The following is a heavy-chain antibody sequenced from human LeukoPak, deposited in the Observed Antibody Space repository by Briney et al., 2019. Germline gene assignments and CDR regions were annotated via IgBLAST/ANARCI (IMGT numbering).Heavy chain of an antibody. Sequence: KPGGSLRLSCAASGFTFSDYYMNWIRQAPGKGLEWVSYISSSSNYTNYADSVKGRLTISRDNAKNSLYLQMNSLRAEDTAVYYCARGSYYYDSSGQDGFDIWGQGTTVTVSS. CDR1: GFTFSDYY. V-gene: IGHV3-11*05. J-gene: IGHJ3*02. CDR3: ARGSYYYDSSGQDGFDI. D-gene: IGHD3-22*01. CDR2: ISSSSNYT.